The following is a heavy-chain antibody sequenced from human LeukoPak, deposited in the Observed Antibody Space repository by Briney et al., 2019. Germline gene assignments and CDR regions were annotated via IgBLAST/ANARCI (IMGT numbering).Heavy chain of an antibody. CDR2: IYSGGST. J-gene: IGHJ4*02. Sequence: PGGSLRLSCAASGFTVSSNYMSWVRQAPGKGLEWVSIIYSGGSTYYADSVKGRFTISRDNSKNTLYLQMSSLRTEDTAVYYCVKIARDWGQGTLVTVSS. CDR3: VKIARD. V-gene: IGHV3-66*01. CDR1: GFTVSSNY.